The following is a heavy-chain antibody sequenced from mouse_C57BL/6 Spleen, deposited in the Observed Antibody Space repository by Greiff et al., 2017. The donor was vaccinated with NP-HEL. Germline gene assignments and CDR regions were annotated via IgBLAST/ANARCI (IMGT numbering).Heavy chain of an antibody. J-gene: IGHJ4*01. CDR3: ARSLDGYYVRYAMDY. D-gene: IGHD2-3*01. CDR2: IDPSDSET. CDR1: GYTFTSYW. V-gene: IGHV1-52*01. Sequence: QVQLQQSGAELVRPGSSVKLSCKASGYTFTSYWMHWVKQRPIQGLEWIGNIDPSDSETHYNQKFKDKATLTVDKSSSTAYMQLSSLTSEDSAVYYCARSLDGYYVRYAMDYWGQGTSVTVSS.